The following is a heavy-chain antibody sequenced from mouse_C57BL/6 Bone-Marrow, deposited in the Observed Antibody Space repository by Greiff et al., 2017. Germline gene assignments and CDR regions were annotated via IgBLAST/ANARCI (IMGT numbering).Heavy chain of an antibody. Sequence: QVQLQQPGAELVKPGASVKMSCTASGYTFTSYWITWVKQRPGQGLEWIGDIYPGRGSTNYNEKFKCKATLTVDTSSSTAYMQLSSLTSEDSAVYYCARPRYYCDYWGKGTTLTVSS. CDR3: ARPRYYCDY. CDR2: IYPGRGST. J-gene: IGHJ2*01. V-gene: IGHV1-55*01. CDR1: GYTFTSYW.